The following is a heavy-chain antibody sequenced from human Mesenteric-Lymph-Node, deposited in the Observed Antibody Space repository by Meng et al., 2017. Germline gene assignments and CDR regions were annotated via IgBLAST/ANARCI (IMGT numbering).Heavy chain of an antibody. CDR2: TYYRSKWYN. Sequence: QLAPSGPGRVKPPPTPSLTGAIAGDSGSSNSAAWNWIRQSPSRGLEWLGRTYYRSKWYNDYAVSVKSRITINPDTSKNQFSLQLNSVTPEDTAVYYCARVAVGISSFDYWGQGTLVTVSS. CDR3: ARVAVGISSFDY. V-gene: IGHV6-1*01. CDR1: GDSGSSNSAA. D-gene: IGHD1-26*01. J-gene: IGHJ4*02.